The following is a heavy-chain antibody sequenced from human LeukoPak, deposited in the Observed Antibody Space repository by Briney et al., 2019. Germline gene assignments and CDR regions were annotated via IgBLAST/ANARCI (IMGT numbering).Heavy chain of an antibody. CDR1: GFTFDDYA. Sequence: PGRSLRLSCAASGFTFDDYAMHWVRQAPGKGLEWVSGISWNGGTIDCADSVKGRFTISRDNAKSSLYLQMNSLRTEDTALYFCARDATAWLYYYGMDVWGQGTSVTVSS. V-gene: IGHV3-9*01. CDR2: ISWNGGTI. J-gene: IGHJ6*02. CDR3: ARDATAWLYYYGMDV. D-gene: IGHD2-21*02.